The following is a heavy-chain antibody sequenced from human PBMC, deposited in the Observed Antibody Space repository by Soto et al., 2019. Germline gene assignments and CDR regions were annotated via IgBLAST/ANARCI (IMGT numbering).Heavy chain of an antibody. D-gene: IGHD6-19*01. J-gene: IGHJ4*02. CDR2: TYYRSKWYN. V-gene: IGHV6-1*01. CDR3: ARDPPDFRSAFDY. Sequence: SQTLSLTCAISGDSVSSNSAAWNWIRQSPSRGLEWLGRTYYRSKWYNDYAVSVKSRITINPDTSKNQIALQLNSVTPEYTAVYYCARDPPDFRSAFDYWGQGTLVTVSS. CDR1: GDSVSSNSAA.